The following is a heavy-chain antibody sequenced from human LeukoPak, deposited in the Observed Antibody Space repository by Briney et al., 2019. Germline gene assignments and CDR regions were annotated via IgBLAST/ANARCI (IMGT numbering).Heavy chain of an antibody. V-gene: IGHV3-30-3*01. D-gene: IGHD3-10*01. CDR1: GFTFSSYA. CDR3: ARDIRFGSYYFDY. Sequence: PGGSLRLSCAASGFTFSSYAMHWVRQAQGKGLEWVAVISYDGSNKYYADSVKGRFTISRDNSKNTLYLQMNSLRAEDTAVYYCARDIRFGSYYFDYWGQGTLVTVSS. J-gene: IGHJ4*02. CDR2: ISYDGSNK.